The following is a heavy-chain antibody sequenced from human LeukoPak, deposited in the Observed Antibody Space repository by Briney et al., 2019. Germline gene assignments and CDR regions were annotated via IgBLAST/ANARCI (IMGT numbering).Heavy chain of an antibody. V-gene: IGHV4-39*01. J-gene: IGHJ6*03. D-gene: IGHD3-10*01. CDR1: GGSISSGSYY. Sequence: PSQTLSLTCTVSGGSISSGSYYWRWIRQPPGKGVEWIGSIYYSGSTYYNPSLKSRVTISADTSKNQFSLKLSSVTAADTAVYYCASPRATYYGSGSYYNAYYYYYMDVWGKGTTVTVSS. CDR3: ASPRATYYGSGSYYNAYYYYYMDV. CDR2: IYYSGST.